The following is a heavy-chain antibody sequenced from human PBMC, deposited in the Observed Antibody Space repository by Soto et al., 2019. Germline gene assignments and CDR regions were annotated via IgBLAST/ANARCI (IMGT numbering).Heavy chain of an antibody. CDR2: LSSNGGST. CDR1: GCTLSSYA. J-gene: IGHJ4*02. CDR3: ARGGSGSYYFDY. V-gene: IGHV3-64*01. D-gene: IGHD1-26*01. Sequence: GGTLRLSCAASGCTLSSYAMHWVRQAPGKGLEYVSALSSNGGSTYYANSVKGRFTISRDNSKNTLYLQMGSLRAEDMAVYYCARGGSGSYYFDYWGQGT.